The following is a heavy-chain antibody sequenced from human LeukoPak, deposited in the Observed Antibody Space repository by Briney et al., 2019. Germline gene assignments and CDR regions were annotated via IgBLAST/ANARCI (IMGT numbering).Heavy chain of an antibody. CDR3: ARKEGGITMVRGVVGS. CDR2: INHSGST. D-gene: IGHD3-10*01. Sequence: SETLSLTCAVYGGSFSGYYWSWIRQPPGKGLEWIGEINHSGSTNYNPSLKSRVIISVDTSKNQFSLKLSSVTAADTAVYYCARKEGGITMVRGVVGSWGQGTLVTVSS. CDR1: GGSFSGYY. J-gene: IGHJ4*02. V-gene: IGHV4-34*01.